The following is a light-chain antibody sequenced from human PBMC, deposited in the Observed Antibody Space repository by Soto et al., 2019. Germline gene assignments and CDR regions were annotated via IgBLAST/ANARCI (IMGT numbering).Light chain of an antibody. Sequence: DIQMTQSPSSLSASLGDRVTITCRASQTISTYLNWYQQRPGKAPKLLIYDASRLQNAVPSRFNASRHEPDFMLTITSLQPEDFANYDCNQGYSTPPTFGGGTKV. CDR1: QTISTY. V-gene: IGKV1-39*01. J-gene: IGKJ4*01. CDR2: DAS. CDR3: NQGYSTPPT.